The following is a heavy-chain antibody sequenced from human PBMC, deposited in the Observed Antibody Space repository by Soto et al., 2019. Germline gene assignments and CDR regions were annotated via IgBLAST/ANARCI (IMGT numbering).Heavy chain of an antibody. CDR1: GFTFRSYN. V-gene: IGHV3-48*02. CDR2: ISSSSSTI. J-gene: IGHJ4*01. D-gene: IGHD5-12*01. CDR3: ARGGTIAVTTIVDY. Sequence: DVQLVESGGGLVQPGGSLRLSCAASGFTFRSYNMNWVRQAPGKGLDWISYISSSSSTISYADFVKGRFTISSDNAKNSLYLQLTSLRDDDTAMYCCARGGTIAVTTIVDYWGQGTLVTVSS.